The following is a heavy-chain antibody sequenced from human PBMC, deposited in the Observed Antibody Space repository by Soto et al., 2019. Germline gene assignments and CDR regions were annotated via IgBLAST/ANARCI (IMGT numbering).Heavy chain of an antibody. V-gene: IGHV4-39*01. CDR1: GGSISSSSYY. J-gene: IGHJ4*02. CDR2: IYYSGST. Sequence: PSETLSLTCTVSGGSISSSSYYWGWIRRPPGKGLEWIGSIYYSGSTYYNPSLKSRVTISVDTSKNQFSLKLSSVTAADTAVYYCARESVYGDYWGQGTLVTVSS. CDR3: ARESVYGDY. D-gene: IGHD4-17*01.